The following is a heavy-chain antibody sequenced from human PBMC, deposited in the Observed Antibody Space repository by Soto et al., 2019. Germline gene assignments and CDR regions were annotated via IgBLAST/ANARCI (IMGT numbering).Heavy chain of an antibody. CDR3: ARGEWFLRGYGMDV. CDR1: VASISADY. CDR2: IYKGGSP. D-gene: IGHD3-3*01. Sequence: QVQLQESGPGLVTPSETLSLTCSVSVASISADYWSWIRQPPGKRLEYIGFIYKGGSPNYNPSLESRVAISPDTSKTQVSLKLTSVTAADTAVYYCARGEWFLRGYGMDVWGRGNTGTVS. V-gene: IGHV4-59*01. J-gene: IGHJ6*02.